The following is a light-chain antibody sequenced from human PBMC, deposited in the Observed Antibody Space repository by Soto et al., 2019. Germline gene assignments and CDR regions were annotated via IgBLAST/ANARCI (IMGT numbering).Light chain of an antibody. CDR2: AAS. J-gene: IGKJ1*01. Sequence: DIQITQSPSSLSASVGDRVTITCRASQSISSYLNWYHQKPGKAPKLLIYAASSLQSGVPSRFSGSGSGTDFTLTVSSLQPEDFATYYCQQANSFPTTFGQGTKVDI. CDR1: QSISSY. V-gene: IGKV1-39*01. CDR3: QQANSFPTT.